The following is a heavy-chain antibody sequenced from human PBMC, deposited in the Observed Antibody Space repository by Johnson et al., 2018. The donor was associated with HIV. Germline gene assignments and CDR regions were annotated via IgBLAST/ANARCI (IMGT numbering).Heavy chain of an antibody. CDR2: IWYDGSNK. D-gene: IGHD5-12*01. CDR3: AREVWLLYAFDI. V-gene: IGHV3-30*04. Sequence: VQLVESGGGVVQPGRSLRLSCAASGFTFSNFAMHWVRQAPGKGLEWVAVIWYDGSNKYYADSVKGRFTISRDNSKNTLYLQMNSLRAEDTAVYYCAREVWLLYAFDIWGQGTMVTVSS. CDR1: GFTFSNFA. J-gene: IGHJ3*02.